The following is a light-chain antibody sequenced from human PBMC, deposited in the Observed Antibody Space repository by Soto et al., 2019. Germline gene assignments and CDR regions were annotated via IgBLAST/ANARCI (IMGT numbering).Light chain of an antibody. J-gene: IGLJ1*01. V-gene: IGLV2-14*01. Sequence: QSALTQPASVSGSPGQSITISCTGCSSDIGTYHYVSWYQHHPDKAPKLIIHEVSNRPSGVSTRFSGSKSGNTASLTISGLQAEDEADYYCTSYRRSNTLVFGSGTKLTVL. CDR2: EVS. CDR3: TSYRRSNTLV. CDR1: SSDIGTYHY.